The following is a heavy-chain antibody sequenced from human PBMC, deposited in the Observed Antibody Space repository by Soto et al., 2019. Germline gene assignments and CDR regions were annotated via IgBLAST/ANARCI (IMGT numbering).Heavy chain of an antibody. CDR2: INHSGST. Sequence: PSETLSLTCAVYGGSFSGYYWSWIRQPPGKGLEWIGEINHSGSTNYNPSLKSRVTISVDTSKNQFSLKLSSVTAADTAVYYCARSGFGELYYFDYWGQGTLVTVSS. CDR1: GGSFSGYY. CDR3: ARSGFGELYYFDY. J-gene: IGHJ4*02. V-gene: IGHV4-34*01. D-gene: IGHD3-10*01.